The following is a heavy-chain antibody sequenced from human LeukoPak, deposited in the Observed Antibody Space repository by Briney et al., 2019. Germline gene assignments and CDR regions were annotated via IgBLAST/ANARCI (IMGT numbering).Heavy chain of an antibody. Sequence: GGSLRLSCAASGFTFSTYAMSWVRQAPGKGLEWVSAISGSTGTTYYADSVEGRFTISRDNAKNTVYLEINSLRAEDTAVYYCARGGLFAYYFDYWGQGTLVTVSS. CDR2: ISGSTGTT. V-gene: IGHV3-23*01. CDR3: ARGGLFAYYFDY. D-gene: IGHD3-10*02. CDR1: GFTFSTYA. J-gene: IGHJ4*02.